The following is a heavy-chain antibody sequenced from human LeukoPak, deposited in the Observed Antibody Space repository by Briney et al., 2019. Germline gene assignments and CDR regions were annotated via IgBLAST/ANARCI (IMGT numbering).Heavy chain of an antibody. V-gene: IGHV4-59*01. CDR3: AISGSYLDAFDI. Sequence: SETLSLTCTVSGGSISSYYWSWIRQPPGKGLEWIGYIYYSGSTNYNPSLKSRVTISVDTSKNQFSLKLSSVTAADTAVYYCAISGSYLDAFDIWGQGTMVTVST. D-gene: IGHD1-26*01. CDR2: IYYSGST. J-gene: IGHJ3*02. CDR1: GGSISSYY.